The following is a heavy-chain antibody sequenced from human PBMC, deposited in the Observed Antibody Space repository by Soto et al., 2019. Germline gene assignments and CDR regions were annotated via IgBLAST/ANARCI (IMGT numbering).Heavy chain of an antibody. CDR2: IYWDDDK. V-gene: IGHV2-5*02. CDR3: AHRKKPYCSGGSCYGNWFDP. Sequence: QITLKESGPTLVKPTQTLTLTCTFSGFSLSTSGVGVGWIRQPPGKALEWLALIYWDDDKRYSPSLKSRLTITKDTAKNQVVLKMTNMDPVDTATYYCAHRKKPYCSGGSCYGNWFDPWGQGTLVTVSS. D-gene: IGHD2-15*01. CDR1: GFSLSTSGVG. J-gene: IGHJ5*02.